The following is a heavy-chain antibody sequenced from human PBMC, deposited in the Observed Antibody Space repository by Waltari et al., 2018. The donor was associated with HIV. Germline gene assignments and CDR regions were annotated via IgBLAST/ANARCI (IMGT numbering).Heavy chain of an antibody. J-gene: IGHJ4*02. CDR2: INPSGGTT. CDR1: GYTFISSY. V-gene: IGHV1-46*01. D-gene: IGHD3-22*01. CDR3: AKGGVVGITWGYSFDY. Sequence: QVQLVQSGAEVKEPGASVRVSCRASGYTFISSYIHWVRQAPGQGLEWMGIINPSGGTTRYAQNFQGRVTLTRDTSSSTVYMELSSLKSEDTAVYYCAKGGVVGITWGYSFDYWGRGTLVTVSS.